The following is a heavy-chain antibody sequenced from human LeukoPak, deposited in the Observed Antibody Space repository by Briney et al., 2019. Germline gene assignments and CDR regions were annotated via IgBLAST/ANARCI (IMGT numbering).Heavy chain of an antibody. J-gene: IGHJ4*02. D-gene: IGHD6-6*01. CDR2: VSYDGSNK. CDR3: AKAPYSSSSGVFDY. Sequence: GKSLRLSCAASGFIFSNYGMHWVRQAPGKGLEWVAVVSYDGSNKYYADSVKGRFTISRDNSKNTLSLQMSSLRAEDTAVYYCAKAPYSSSSGVFDYWGQGTLVTVSS. CDR1: GFIFSNYG. V-gene: IGHV3-30*18.